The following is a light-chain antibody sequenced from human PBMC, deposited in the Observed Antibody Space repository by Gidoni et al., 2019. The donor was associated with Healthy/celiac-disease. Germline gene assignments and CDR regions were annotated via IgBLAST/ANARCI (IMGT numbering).Light chain of an antibody. CDR2: DAS. V-gene: IGKV3-11*01. CDR1: QSVSSY. Sequence: IVLTQSPATLSLSPGERATLSCRASQSVSSYLAWYQQKPGQAPRLLIYDASNRATGIPARFSGSGSGTDFTLTISSLEPEDFAVYYCQQRSNWRWTFGPGTKVDIK. CDR3: QQRSNWRWT. J-gene: IGKJ3*01.